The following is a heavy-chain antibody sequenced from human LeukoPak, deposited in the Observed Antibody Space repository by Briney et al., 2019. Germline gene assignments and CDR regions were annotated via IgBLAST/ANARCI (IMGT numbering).Heavy chain of an antibody. D-gene: IGHD6-19*01. J-gene: IGHJ6*03. Sequence: GASVKVSCKASGYTFTGYYMQWVRQAPGQGLEWMGWISAYNGNTNYAQKLQGRVTMTTDTSTSTAYMELRSLRSDDTAVYYCARDSRIAVAGTDYYYYMDVWGQGTLVTVSS. CDR2: ISAYNGNT. V-gene: IGHV1-18*04. CDR3: ARDSRIAVAGTDYYYYMDV. CDR1: GYTFTGYY.